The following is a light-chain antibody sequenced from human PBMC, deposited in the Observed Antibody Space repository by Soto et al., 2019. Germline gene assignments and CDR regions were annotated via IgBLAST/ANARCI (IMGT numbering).Light chain of an antibody. CDR1: QDISNY. Sequence: DIQMTQSPSSLSASVGDRVTITCQASQDISNYLNWYQQKPGKAPKFLIYDASNLETVVPSRFSGSGSGTDFTCTISSLQPEDIATYYCQQYDSLPLSFGPGTKVDI. J-gene: IGKJ3*01. CDR2: DAS. V-gene: IGKV1-33*01. CDR3: QQYDSLPLS.